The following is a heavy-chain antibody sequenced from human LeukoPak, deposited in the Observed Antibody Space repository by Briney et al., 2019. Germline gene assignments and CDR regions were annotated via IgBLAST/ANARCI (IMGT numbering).Heavy chain of an antibody. V-gene: IGHV3-7*03. J-gene: IGHJ4*02. CDR3: ARPNMVRGVIVDY. Sequence: GGSLRLSCAASGFTFSSYWMSWVRQAPGKGLEWVANIKQDGSEKYYVDSVKGRFTISRDNAKNSLYLQMNSLRAEDTAVYYCARPNMVRGVIVDYWGQGTLVTVSS. CDR2: IKQDGSEK. CDR1: GFTFSSYW. D-gene: IGHD3-10*01.